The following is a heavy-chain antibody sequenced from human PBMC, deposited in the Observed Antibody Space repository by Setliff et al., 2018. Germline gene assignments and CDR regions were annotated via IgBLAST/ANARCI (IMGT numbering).Heavy chain of an antibody. Sequence: KASETLSLTCTVSGGSISSSSYYWGWIRQPPGKGLGWIGIIYYSGSTYYNPSLKSRVTISVDTSKNQFSLKLSSVTAADTAVYYCARQQQLVIGSTAYYYYGMDVWGQGTTVTVSS. V-gene: IGHV4-39*07. D-gene: IGHD6-13*01. CDR1: GGSISSSSYY. CDR3: ARQQQLVIGSTAYYYYGMDV. CDR2: IYYSGST. J-gene: IGHJ6*02.